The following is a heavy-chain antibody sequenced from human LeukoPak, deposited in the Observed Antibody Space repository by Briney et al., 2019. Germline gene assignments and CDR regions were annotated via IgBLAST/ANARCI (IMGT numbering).Heavy chain of an antibody. Sequence: SETLSLTCTVSGGSISSYYWSWIRQPPGKGLEWIGYIYYSVSTNYNPSLMSRVTISVDTSKNQFSLKLSSVTAADTAVYYCARGLHAVDYWGQGTLVTVSS. J-gene: IGHJ4*02. D-gene: IGHD5-24*01. CDR2: IYYSVST. V-gene: IGHV4-59*01. CDR1: GGSISSYY. CDR3: ARGLHAVDY.